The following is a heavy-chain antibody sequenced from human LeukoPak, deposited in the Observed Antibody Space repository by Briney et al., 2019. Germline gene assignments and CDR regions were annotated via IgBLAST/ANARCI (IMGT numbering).Heavy chain of an antibody. CDR3: AKKRDAFDI. CDR1: GFTFSSYA. V-gene: IGHV3-23*01. D-gene: IGHD5-24*01. CDR2: LTDSGGTT. Sequence: GGSLRLSCVASGFTFSSYAMGWVRQAPGKRPEWVSSLTDSGGTTYYVDSVKGRFTISRDNSKNTLYLHMNSLRAEDTAMYYCAKKRDAFDIWGQGTVVPVSS. J-gene: IGHJ3*02.